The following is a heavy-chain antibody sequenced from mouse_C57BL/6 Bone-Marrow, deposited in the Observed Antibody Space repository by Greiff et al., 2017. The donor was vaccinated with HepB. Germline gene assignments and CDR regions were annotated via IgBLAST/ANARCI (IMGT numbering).Heavy chain of an antibody. CDR3: ARNPLKDYAMDY. CDR1: GFSLTSYG. CDR2: IWSGGST. J-gene: IGHJ4*01. V-gene: IGHV2-2*01. D-gene: IGHD1-3*01. Sequence: VKLQESGPGLVQPSQSLSITCTVSGFSLTSYGVHWVRQSPGKGLEWLGVIWSGGSTDYNAAFISRLSISKDNSKSQVFFKMNSLQADDTAIYYCARNPLKDYAMDYWGQGTSVTVSS.